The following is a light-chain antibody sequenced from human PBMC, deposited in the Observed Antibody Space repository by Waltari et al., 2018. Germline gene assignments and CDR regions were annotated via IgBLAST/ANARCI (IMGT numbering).Light chain of an antibody. CDR1: QSISVW. Sequence: DIQMTQSPSTLSASVGDRVTITCRASQSISVWLAWYQQKPGKAPKLLIYKASSLESGVPSRFSGSGSGTEFTLTISSLQPDDFANYYCQQYNTFPFTFGPGTKVDIK. CDR2: KAS. J-gene: IGKJ3*01. CDR3: QQYNTFPFT. V-gene: IGKV1-5*03.